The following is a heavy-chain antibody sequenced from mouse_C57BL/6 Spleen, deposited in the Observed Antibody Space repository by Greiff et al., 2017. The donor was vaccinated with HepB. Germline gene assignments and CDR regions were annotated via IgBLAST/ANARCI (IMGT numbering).Heavy chain of an antibody. J-gene: IGHJ3*01. CDR3: ARPRTGWFAY. V-gene: IGHV5-17*01. Sequence: EVQLVESGGGLVKPGGSLKLSCAASGFTFSDYGMHWVRQAPEKGLEWVAYISSGSSTIYYADTVKGRFTISRDTAKNTLFLQMTSLRSEDTAMYYCARPRTGWFAYWGQGTLVTVSA. CDR1: GFTFSDYG. CDR2: ISSGSSTI.